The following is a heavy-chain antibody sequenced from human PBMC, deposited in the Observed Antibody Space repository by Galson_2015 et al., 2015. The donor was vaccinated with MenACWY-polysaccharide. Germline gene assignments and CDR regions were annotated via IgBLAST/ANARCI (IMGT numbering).Heavy chain of an antibody. CDR2: IEQDGSEE. V-gene: IGHV3-7*01. CDR1: GFSFRSYW. D-gene: IGHD1-7*01. CDR3: ARDTGVSRTDDWSFDL. Sequence: SLRLSCAASGFSFRSYWMSWVRQAPGKGLEWVADIEQDGSEEYYVDSVKGRFAISRDNARNSLYLQMNSLRAEDTAVYFCARDTGVSRTDDWSFDLWGRGSQVTVSS. J-gene: IGHJ2*01.